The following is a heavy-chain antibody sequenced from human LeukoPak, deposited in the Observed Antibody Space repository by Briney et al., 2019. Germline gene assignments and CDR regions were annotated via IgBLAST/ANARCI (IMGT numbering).Heavy chain of an antibody. V-gene: IGHV1-69*04. CDR3: ARSPMDTAMVPFDY. Sequence: GASVKVSCKASGGTFSSYAISWVRQAPGQGLEWMGRIIPNLGIANYAQKFQGRVTITADKSTSTAYMELSSLRSEDTAVYYCARSPMDTAMVPFDYWGQGTLVTVSS. D-gene: IGHD5-18*01. CDR2: IIPNLGIA. J-gene: IGHJ4*02. CDR1: GGTFSSYA.